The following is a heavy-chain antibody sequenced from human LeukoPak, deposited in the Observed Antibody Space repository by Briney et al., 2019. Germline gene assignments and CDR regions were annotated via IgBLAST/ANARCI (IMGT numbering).Heavy chain of an antibody. CDR1: GFVFTSYG. V-gene: IGHV1-18*01. J-gene: IGHJ4*02. D-gene: IGHD1-1*01. CDR3: ARELHVERDDY. Sequence: ASVKVSCTASGFVFTSYGFTWVRQAPGQGLEWMGWISANDGKTHYSEKHQGRVTMSIDTVTSTAYMELRSLRSDDTAVYYCARELHVERDDYWGQGTLVTVSS. CDR2: ISANDGKT.